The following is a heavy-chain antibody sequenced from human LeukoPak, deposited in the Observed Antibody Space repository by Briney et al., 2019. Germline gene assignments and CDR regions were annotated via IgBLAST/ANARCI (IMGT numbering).Heavy chain of an antibody. CDR3: SRGSYNSWS. Sequence: SETLCLTCTVSGASMSSSYWSWIRQPAGKGLEWIGRIYTSGVTSYNPSLKSRVIMSIDASKNQFSLNLSSVIAADTAVYYCSRGSYNSWSWGQGTLVTVSS. CDR1: GASMSSSY. J-gene: IGHJ5*02. V-gene: IGHV4-4*07. CDR2: IYTSGVT. D-gene: IGHD3-10*01.